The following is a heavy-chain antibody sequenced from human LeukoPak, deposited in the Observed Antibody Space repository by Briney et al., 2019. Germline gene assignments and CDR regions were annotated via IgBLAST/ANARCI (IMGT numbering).Heavy chain of an antibody. CDR1: GGSISSSSYY. D-gene: IGHD6-6*01. J-gene: IGHJ6*03. V-gene: IGHV4-61*01. CDR3: ARDWGVTARPGYMDV. CDR2: IYYSGNT. Sequence: SETLSLTCTVSGGSISSSSYYWSWIRQSPGKGLEWIGYIYYSGNTYYNPSLKSRVTISVDTSKNQFSLKLSSVTAADTAVYYCARDWGVTARPGYMDVWGKGTTVTVSS.